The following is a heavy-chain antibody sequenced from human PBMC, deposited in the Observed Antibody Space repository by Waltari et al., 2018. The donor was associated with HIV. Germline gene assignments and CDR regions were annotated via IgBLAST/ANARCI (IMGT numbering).Heavy chain of an antibody. CDR3: AKDRSGNYYNPWFDP. Sequence: EVQLVESGGGLVQPGRSLSPSFASSGFTFVVYALHWLRQVPGKGLEWVSGISWNGGGIGYADSVKGRFTISRDNAKNSLYLQMNSLRAEDTAMYYCAKDRSGNYYNPWFDPWGQGTLVTVSS. D-gene: IGHD3-10*01. CDR2: ISWNGGGI. V-gene: IGHV3-9*01. CDR1: GFTFVVYA. J-gene: IGHJ5*02.